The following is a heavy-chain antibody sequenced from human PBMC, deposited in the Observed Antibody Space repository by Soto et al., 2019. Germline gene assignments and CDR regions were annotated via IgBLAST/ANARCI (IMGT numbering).Heavy chain of an antibody. D-gene: IGHD6-19*01. Sequence: EGQLVESGGNLVRPGGSLRLSCEASGFVFSTYSMNWVRQAPGKGLEWISYISSTSGTIYYADSVKGRFTIFRDNAKNSLSLQMNRLRDDDTAVYYCANQKIRFSVAGTLYGLGVWGQGTTVTVSS. CDR1: GFVFSTYS. CDR2: ISSTSGTI. J-gene: IGHJ6*02. CDR3: ANQKIRFSVAGTLYGLGV. V-gene: IGHV3-48*02.